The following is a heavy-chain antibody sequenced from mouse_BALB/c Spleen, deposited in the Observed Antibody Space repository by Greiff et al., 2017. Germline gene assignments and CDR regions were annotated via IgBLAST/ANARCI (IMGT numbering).Heavy chain of an antibody. J-gene: IGHJ4*01. CDR1: GFTFSSYT. V-gene: IGHV5-12-2*01. Sequence: EVQGVESGGGLVQPGGSLKLSCAASGFTFSSYTMSWVRQTPEKRLEWVAYISNGGGSTYYPDTVKGRFTISRDNAKNTLYLQMSSLKSEDTAMYYCARQRYDAMDYWGQGTSVTVSS. CDR2: ISNGGGST. CDR3: ARQRYDAMDY.